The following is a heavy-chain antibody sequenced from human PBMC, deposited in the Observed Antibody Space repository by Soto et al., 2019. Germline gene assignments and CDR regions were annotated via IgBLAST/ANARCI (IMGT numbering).Heavy chain of an antibody. Sequence: SVKVSCKASGGTFSSYTISWVRQAPGQGLEWMGRIIPILGIANYAQKFQGRVTITADKSTSTAYMELSSLRSEDTAVYYCARAGKAGYHRRYFDYWGQGTLVTVSS. J-gene: IGHJ4*02. CDR2: IIPILGIA. V-gene: IGHV1-69*02. D-gene: IGHD3-9*01. CDR3: ARAGKAGYHRRYFDY. CDR1: GGTFSSYT.